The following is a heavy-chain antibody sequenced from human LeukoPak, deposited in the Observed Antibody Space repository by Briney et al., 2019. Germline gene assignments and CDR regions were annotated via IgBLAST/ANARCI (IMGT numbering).Heavy chain of an antibody. D-gene: IGHD5-18*01. CDR1: GGPFSGYY. CDR2: INHSGST. Sequence: PSVTLSLTCAVYGGPFSGYYWRWICQPPGKGLEWIGEINHSGSTNYNPSLKSRVTISVDTSKNQFSLKLSAVTAADTAVYYCARGSSYGTPSDFDYWGQGTLVTVSS. V-gene: IGHV4-34*01. CDR3: ARGSSYGTPSDFDY. J-gene: IGHJ4*02.